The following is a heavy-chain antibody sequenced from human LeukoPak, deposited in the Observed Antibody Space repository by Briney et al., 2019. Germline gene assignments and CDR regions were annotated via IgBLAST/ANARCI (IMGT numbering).Heavy chain of an antibody. CDR3: ARLQYEYYFDY. J-gene: IGHJ4*02. CDR2: ISSSSSYT. CDR1: GFTFSDYY. Sequence: PGGSLRLSCAASGFTFSDYYMSWIRQAPGKGLEWVSYISSSSSYTNYADSVKGRFTISRDNAKNSLYLQMNSLRAEDTAAYYCARLQYEYYFDYWGQGTLVTVSS. D-gene: IGHD2-2*01. V-gene: IGHV3-11*06.